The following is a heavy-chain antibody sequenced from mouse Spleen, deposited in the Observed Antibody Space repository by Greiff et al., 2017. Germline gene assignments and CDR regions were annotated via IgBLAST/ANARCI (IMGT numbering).Heavy chain of an antibody. Sequence: VQLQQSGAELVRPGTSVKMSCKASGYTFTNYWIGWAKQRPGHGLEWIGDIYPGGGYTNYNEKFKGKATLTADKSSSTAYMQFSSLTSEDSAIYYCARSLSPYDYDGGYYAMDYWGQGTSVTVSS. D-gene: IGHD2-4*01. V-gene: IGHV1-63*01. CDR3: ARSLSPYDYDGGYYAMDY. J-gene: IGHJ4*01. CDR1: GYTFTNYW. CDR2: IYPGGGYT.